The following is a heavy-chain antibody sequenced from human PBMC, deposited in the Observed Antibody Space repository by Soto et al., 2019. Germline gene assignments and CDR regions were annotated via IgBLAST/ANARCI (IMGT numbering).Heavy chain of an antibody. Sequence: GSLRLSFAASGFTFSNYAMSWVRQAPGKGLEWVSDISGSGGRIYQADSVKGRFTISRDNSKNTLYLQMNSLRVEDTAVYYCAKVKDEGVATTNFDSWGQGTLVTVSS. CDR2: ISGSGGRI. CDR1: GFTFSNYA. J-gene: IGHJ4*02. CDR3: AKVKDEGVATTNFDS. D-gene: IGHD5-12*01. V-gene: IGHV3-23*01.